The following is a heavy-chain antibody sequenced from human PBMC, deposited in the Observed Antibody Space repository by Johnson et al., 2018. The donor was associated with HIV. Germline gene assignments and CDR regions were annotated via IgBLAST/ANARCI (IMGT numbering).Heavy chain of an antibody. D-gene: IGHD6-19*01. CDR3: ARAVARGQWLADGYI. Sequence: VQLVESGGGLVQPGGSLRLSCAASGFIVRITYMSWVRQAPGKGLEWVSVIYSGGSTYYADSVKGRFTVSRDNSKNKLSRQMNSLRHNETAVYYCARAVARGQWLADGYIWGQGTTVTVSS. J-gene: IGHJ3*02. CDR1: GFIVRITY. V-gene: IGHV3-66*01. CDR2: IYSGGST.